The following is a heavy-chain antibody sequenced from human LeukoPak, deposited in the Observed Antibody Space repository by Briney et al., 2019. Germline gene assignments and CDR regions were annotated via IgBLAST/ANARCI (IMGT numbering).Heavy chain of an antibody. CDR2: INPSGGST. D-gene: IGHD1-26*01. Sequence: GSVTVSCKASGYTFTSYLMHWVRQAPGQGLEWPGIINPSGGSTRYAQKVQGRVSMTRDTSTSTVYMELSSLRSEDTAVYYCARDSDSGLYWGQGTLVTVSS. V-gene: IGHV1-46*01. J-gene: IGHJ4*02. CDR1: GYTFTSYL. CDR3: ARDSDSGLY.